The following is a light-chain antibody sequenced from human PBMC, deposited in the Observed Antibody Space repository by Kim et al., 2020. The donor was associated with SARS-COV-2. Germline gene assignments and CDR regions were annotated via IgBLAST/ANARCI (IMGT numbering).Light chain of an antibody. J-gene: IGKJ1*01. CDR2: KSS. Sequence: ASGGDRVTCTYRASQSIGTWLAVFQQTPGKAPEVLIYKSSTLEMGVPAIFSGSGSETEFTLTISSLQPDDFATYYCQKYTDYSWTFGQGTKVDIK. CDR1: QSIGTW. CDR3: QKYTDYSWT. V-gene: IGKV1-5*03.